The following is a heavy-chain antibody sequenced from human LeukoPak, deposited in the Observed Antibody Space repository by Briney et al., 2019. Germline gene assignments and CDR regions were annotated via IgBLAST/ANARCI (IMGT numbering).Heavy chain of an antibody. CDR1: GFTFSNYA. V-gene: IGHV3-23*01. CDR2: INNSGGST. J-gene: IGHJ4*02. D-gene: IGHD6-13*01. Sequence: PGGSLSLSCAASGFTFSNYAMTWVPQAPGKGLEGVSSINNSGGSTYYAESVKGRFTISRDNSKNTLYLQMNSLRAEDTAVYYCASPGDIAAAGTGGYWGQGTLVTVSS. CDR3: ASPGDIAAAGTGGY.